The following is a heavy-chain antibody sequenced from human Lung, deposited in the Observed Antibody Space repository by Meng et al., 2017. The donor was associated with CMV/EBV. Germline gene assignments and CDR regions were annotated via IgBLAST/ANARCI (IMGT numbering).Heavy chain of an antibody. CDR3: ARDMYWDQSYHGMDV. CDR2: FYSGGST. D-gene: IGHD1-26*01. J-gene: IGHJ6*02. V-gene: IGHV3-66*02. CDR1: GLTVSNNY. Sequence: GGSLRLXCAASGLTVSNNYLTWVRQAPGKGLEWVSVFYSGGSTYYADSVKGRFTVSRDNSKNTLYLQMNSLSVEDTGIYYCARDMYWDQSYHGMDVWGRGTTVTVSS.